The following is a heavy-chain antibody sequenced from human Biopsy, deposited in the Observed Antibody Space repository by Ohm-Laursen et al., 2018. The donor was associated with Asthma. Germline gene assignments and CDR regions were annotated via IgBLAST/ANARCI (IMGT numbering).Heavy chain of an antibody. Sequence: SQTLSLTCGVSGDSIGSGDYSWTWIRQSPGVGLEWIGYIHRNGDTYYNPTLKNRVTISIDRSKNQFSLRLRSVTAADTAVYYCARGWNCGGDCYSLDYWGQGTLVTVSS. D-gene: IGHD2-21*02. V-gene: IGHV4-30-2*06. CDR1: GDSIGSGDYS. J-gene: IGHJ4*02. CDR2: IHRNGDT. CDR3: ARGWNCGGDCYSLDY.